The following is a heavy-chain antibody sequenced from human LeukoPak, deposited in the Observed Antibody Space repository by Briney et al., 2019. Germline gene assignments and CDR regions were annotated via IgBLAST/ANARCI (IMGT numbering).Heavy chain of an antibody. J-gene: IGHJ4*02. V-gene: IGHV3-23*01. Sequence: GGSLRLSCAASGFTFSSYAMSWVRQAPGKGLEWVSSISGPDNDTYYTDSVKGRFSISRDNSKNTLYLQMNSLRAEDTAVYYCAKDPMTTVTTVDSDCGQGTLVTVSS. D-gene: IGHD4-17*01. CDR2: ISGPDNDT. CDR3: AKDPMTTVTTVDSD. CDR1: GFTFSSYA.